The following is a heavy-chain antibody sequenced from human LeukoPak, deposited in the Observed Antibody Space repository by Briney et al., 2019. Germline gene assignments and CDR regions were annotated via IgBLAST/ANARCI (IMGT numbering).Heavy chain of an antibody. CDR2: ISAYNGNT. V-gene: IGHV1-18*01. D-gene: IGHD2-15*01. CDR3: ASLGGDCSGGSCYSNSWFDP. CDR1: GYTFTSYG. J-gene: IGHJ5*02. Sequence: ASVKVSCKASGYTFTSYGISWVRQAPGQGLEWMGWISAYNGNTNYAQKLQGRVTMTTDTSTSTAYMELRSLRSDDTAVYYCASLGGDCSGGSCYSNSWFDPWGQGTLVTVSS.